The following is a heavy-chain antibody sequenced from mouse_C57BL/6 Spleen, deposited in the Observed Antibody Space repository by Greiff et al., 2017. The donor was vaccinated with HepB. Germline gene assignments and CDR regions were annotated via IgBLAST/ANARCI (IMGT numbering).Heavy chain of an antibody. CDR3: ARYGGSLYYYAMDY. D-gene: IGHD1-1*01. Sequence: VQLKQSGAELARPGASVKLSCKASGYTFTSYGISWVKQRTGQGLEWIGEIYPRSGNTYYNEKFKGKATLTADKSSSTAYMELRSLTSEDSAVYFCARYGGSLYYYAMDYWGQGTSVTVSS. CDR2: IYPRSGNT. V-gene: IGHV1-81*01. J-gene: IGHJ4*01. CDR1: GYTFTSYG.